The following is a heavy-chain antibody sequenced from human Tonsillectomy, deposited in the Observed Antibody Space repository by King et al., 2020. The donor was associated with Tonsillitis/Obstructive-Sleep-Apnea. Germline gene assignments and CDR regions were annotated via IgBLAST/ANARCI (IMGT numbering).Heavy chain of an antibody. J-gene: IGHJ4*02. D-gene: IGHD2-21*01. CDR3: ARDGYCGGDCY. CDR1: GCTGKSND. Sequence: QRGEEGGGGRKPGGGMRRGWADSGCTGKSNDMRWDRKAPGKGREGGGGREEAGSTDYADSVKGRFTISRDKSKNTVYFQMSSLRVEDTAVYYCARDGYCGGDCYWGQGTLVTVSS. CDR2: REEAGST. V-gene: IGHV3-53*01.